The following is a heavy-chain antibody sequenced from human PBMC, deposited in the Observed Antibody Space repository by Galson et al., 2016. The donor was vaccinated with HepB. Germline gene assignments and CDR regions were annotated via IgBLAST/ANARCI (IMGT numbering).Heavy chain of an antibody. CDR3: ATAPFLVVITERFYRGLDV. CDR2: VSPRAGSA. Sequence: SVKVSCKASGGTYSSYAINWVRQAPGQGLEWMGRVSPRAGSAIFAQRFQGRVTLTADEDTRTAYMELTSLRLEDTAVYYCATAPFLVVITERFYRGLDVWGQGTTVTVS. J-gene: IGHJ6*02. CDR1: GGTYSSYA. D-gene: IGHD2-21*01. V-gene: IGHV1-69*11.